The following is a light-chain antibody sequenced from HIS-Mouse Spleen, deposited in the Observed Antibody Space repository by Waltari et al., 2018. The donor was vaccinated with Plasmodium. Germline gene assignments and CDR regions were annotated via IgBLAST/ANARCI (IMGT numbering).Light chain of an antibody. V-gene: IGLV3-10*01. CDR2: EDS. CDR1: ALPKKY. J-gene: IGLJ3*02. Sequence: SYELTQPPSVSVYPGQTARITCSGAALPKKYSYLSQQKSGQAPVLVIYEDSKRPSGIPERFSGSSSGTMATLTISGAQVEDEADYYCYSTDSSGNHRVFGGGTKLTVL. CDR3: YSTDSSGNHRV.